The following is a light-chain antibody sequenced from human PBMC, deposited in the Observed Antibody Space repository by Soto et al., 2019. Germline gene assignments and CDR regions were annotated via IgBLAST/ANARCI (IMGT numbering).Light chain of an antibody. Sequence: QSVLTQPASVSGSPGQSITISCAGTSSGVDGYTYVSWYQQHPGKAPKLMIYDVSNRPSGVSNRFSGSKSGNTASLTISGLQAEDEADYYCTSYTSSSTPYVFGGGTKVTVL. CDR2: DVS. V-gene: IGLV2-14*01. J-gene: IGLJ1*01. CDR1: SSGVDGYTY. CDR3: TSYTSSSTPYV.